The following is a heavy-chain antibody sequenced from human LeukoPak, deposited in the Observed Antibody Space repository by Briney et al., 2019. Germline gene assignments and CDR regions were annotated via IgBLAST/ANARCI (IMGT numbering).Heavy chain of an antibody. D-gene: IGHD6-13*01. V-gene: IGHV3-21*01. J-gene: IGHJ4*02. CDR3: AGGVIIAAPGSLDY. CDR1: GFTFSSYS. Sequence: PGGSLRLSCAASGFTFSSYSMNWVRQAPGKGLEWVSSIGTGSSYMYYADSVKGRFTISRDNAKNSLYLQMNSLRAEDTAVYYCAGGVIIAAPGSLDYWGQGTLVTVSS. CDR2: IGTGSSYM.